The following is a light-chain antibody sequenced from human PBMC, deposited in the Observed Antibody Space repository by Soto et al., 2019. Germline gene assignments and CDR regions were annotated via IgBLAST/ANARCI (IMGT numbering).Light chain of an antibody. J-gene: IGKJ4*01. CDR1: QSVINY. V-gene: IGKV3-11*01. CDR2: DTS. CDR3: QHYGSSPGLT. Sequence: EIVLTPSPATLSWSPGERASLSCRASQSVINYLAGYQQKPGQAPRLLIYDTSNRATGIPARFSSSGSGTDFTLTISRLESEDSAVYYCQHYGSSPGLTFGGGTKVDIK.